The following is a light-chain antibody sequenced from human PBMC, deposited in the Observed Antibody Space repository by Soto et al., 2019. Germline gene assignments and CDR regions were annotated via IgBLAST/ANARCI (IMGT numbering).Light chain of an antibody. CDR3: QHYVNWPLT. J-gene: IGKJ4*01. V-gene: IGKV3-15*01. CDR1: RGIGST. CDR2: DSS. Sequence: EVVMTQFPATLSLSPGERATLSCRASRGIGSTLAWYQQKPGQTPRLLIYDSSTRATGVPARFIGSASGTEFTLTITSLQSEDVAVYYCQHYVNWPLTFGGGTRVENK.